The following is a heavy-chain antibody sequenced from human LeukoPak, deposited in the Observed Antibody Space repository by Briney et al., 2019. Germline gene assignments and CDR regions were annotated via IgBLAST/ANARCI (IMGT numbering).Heavy chain of an antibody. CDR3: ARPDEQQLVRDAFDI. CDR1: GFTFSSYS. V-gene: IGHV3-21*01. Sequence: GGSLRLSCAASGFTFSSYSMNWVRQAPGKGLEWVSSISSSSSYIYYADSVKGRFTISRDNAKNSLYLQMNSLRAEDTAVYYCARPDEQQLVRDAFDIWGQGTIVTVSS. CDR2: ISSSSSYI. D-gene: IGHD6-13*01. J-gene: IGHJ3*02.